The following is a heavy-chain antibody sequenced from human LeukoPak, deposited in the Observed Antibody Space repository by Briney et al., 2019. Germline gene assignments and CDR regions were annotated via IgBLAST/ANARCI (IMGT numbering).Heavy chain of an antibody. Sequence: ASVKVSCKASGYTFTSCDIHWVRQAPGQGLEWMGRIIPIFGTANYAQKLQGRVTMTTDTSTSTAYMELRRLRSDDTAVYYCARDLVGANDYWGQGTLVTVSS. D-gene: IGHD1-26*01. CDR3: ARDLVGANDY. CDR2: IIPIFGTA. V-gene: IGHV1-18*01. CDR1: GYTFTSCD. J-gene: IGHJ4*02.